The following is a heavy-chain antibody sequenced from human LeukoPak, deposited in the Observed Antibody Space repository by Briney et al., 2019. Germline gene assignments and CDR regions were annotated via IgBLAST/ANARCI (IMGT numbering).Heavy chain of an antibody. CDR1: GFTFDNYA. V-gene: IGHV3-9*01. D-gene: IGHD6-19*01. J-gene: IGHJ4*02. Sequence: GGSLGLSCAASGFTFDNYAMHWVRQAPGKGLEWLSIISWNSGYIGYADSVKGRFTISRDNAKKSLDLQMNSLRAEDTAFYYCAKVRGSYSSGYFFDYWGQGTLVTVSS. CDR2: ISWNSGYI. CDR3: AKVRGSYSSGYFFDY.